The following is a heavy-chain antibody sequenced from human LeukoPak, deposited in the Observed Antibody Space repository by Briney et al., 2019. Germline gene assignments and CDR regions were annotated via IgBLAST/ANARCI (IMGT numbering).Heavy chain of an antibody. CDR1: DDSITMYY. D-gene: IGHD1-1*01. CDR3: ARGRVSSSTWYSTYYYYFYMDV. Sequence: PSETLSLTCSVSDDSITMYYWTWIRQPPGKGLEWIGYVDHTGSTNFNPSLNGRVSISRDTTNNLFPLRLRSVTAADTAVYFCARGRVSSSTWYSTYYYYFYMDVWGKGTTVTVSS. CDR2: VDHTGST. J-gene: IGHJ6*03. V-gene: IGHV4-59*01.